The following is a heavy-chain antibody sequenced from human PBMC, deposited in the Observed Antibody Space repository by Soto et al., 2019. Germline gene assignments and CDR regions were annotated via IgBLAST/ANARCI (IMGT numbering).Heavy chain of an antibody. CDR3: AKRSGGSSEFDF. Sequence: EVQLLESGGGLVQPGGSLRLSCAASGFTFSGFAMNWVRQAPGKGLEWVSSVDYSGVYTFYASSVKGRFTISRDNSNNMVYLELNSLRAEDTAVYYCAKRSGGSSEFDFWGQGALVIVSS. J-gene: IGHJ5*01. V-gene: IGHV3-23*01. CDR1: GFTFSGFA. D-gene: IGHD5-12*01. CDR2: VDYSGVYT.